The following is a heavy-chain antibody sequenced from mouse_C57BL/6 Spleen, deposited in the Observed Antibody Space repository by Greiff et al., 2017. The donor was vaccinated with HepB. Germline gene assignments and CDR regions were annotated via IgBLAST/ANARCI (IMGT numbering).Heavy chain of an antibody. CDR2: INPSTGGT. J-gene: IGHJ4*01. Sequence: EVKLVESGPELVKPGASVKISCKASGYSFTGYYMNWVKQSPEKSLEWIGEINPSTGGTTYNQKFKAKATLTVDKSSSTAYMQLKSLTSEDSAVYYCARGWTMDYWGQGTSVTVSS. V-gene: IGHV1-42*01. CDR3: ARGWTMDY. D-gene: IGHD1-1*02. CDR1: GYSFTGYY.